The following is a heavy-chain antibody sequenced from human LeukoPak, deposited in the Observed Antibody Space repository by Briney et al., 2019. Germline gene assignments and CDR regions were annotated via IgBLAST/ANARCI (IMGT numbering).Heavy chain of an antibody. CDR2: IRYDGSGQ. J-gene: IGHJ4*02. CDR3: AKRRDVAAGGSGAFDY. V-gene: IGHV3-30*02. D-gene: IGHD6-13*01. CDR1: GFTFSSYG. Sequence: GGSLRLSCAASGFTFSSYGMHWVRQAPGKGLEWVAFIRYDGSGQRYTDSVKGRFTISRDNSKNTVYLQMNSLRAEDTAVYYCAKRRDVAAGGSGAFDYWGQGGLVTVSS.